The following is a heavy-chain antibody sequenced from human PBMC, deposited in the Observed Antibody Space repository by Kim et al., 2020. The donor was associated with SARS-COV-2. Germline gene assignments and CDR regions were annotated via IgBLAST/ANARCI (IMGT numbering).Heavy chain of an antibody. J-gene: IGHJ6*02. Sequence: VKGRFTISRDNSKNTLYLQMKSLTAEDTALYYCARAPGAGGSGMFYGMDVWGQGTTVTVSS. V-gene: IGHV3-30*07. CDR3: ARAPGAGGSGMFYGMDV. D-gene: IGHD3-10*01.